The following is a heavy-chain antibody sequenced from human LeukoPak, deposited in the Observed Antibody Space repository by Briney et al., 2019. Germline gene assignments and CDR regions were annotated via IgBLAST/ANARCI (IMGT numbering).Heavy chain of an antibody. CDR2: IYSKGAT. V-gene: IGHV4-61*02. CDR1: GDSVSSPNSY. J-gene: IGHJ4*02. D-gene: IGHD5-24*01. Sequence: SQTLSLTCTVSGDSVSSPNSYWTWIRQPAGKGLEWIGRIYSKGATNYNPSLKSRITISLDTSKNQLSLQLISVTAADTAVYYCARGLQEMATLKGFDSWGQGTLVTVSS. CDR3: ARGLQEMATLKGFDS.